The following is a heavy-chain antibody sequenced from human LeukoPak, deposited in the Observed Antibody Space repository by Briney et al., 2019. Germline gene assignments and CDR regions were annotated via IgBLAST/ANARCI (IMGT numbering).Heavy chain of an antibody. J-gene: IGHJ4*02. Sequence: GGSLRLSCAASGFPFSNYAITWVRQAPGKGLEWVSHISGSGGSTYYADSAKGRFTISRDNSKNTLYLQMNSLRAEDTAVYYCAKGSSGWYFDYWGQGTLVTVSS. CDR2: ISGSGGST. D-gene: IGHD6-19*01. V-gene: IGHV3-23*01. CDR3: AKGSSGWYFDY. CDR1: GFPFSNYA.